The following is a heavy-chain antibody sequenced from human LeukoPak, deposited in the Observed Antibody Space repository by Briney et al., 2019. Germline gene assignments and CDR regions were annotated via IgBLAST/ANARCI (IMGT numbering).Heavy chain of an antibody. CDR1: GFTFSSYA. CDR3: ARDPGLKYLSYFDY. CDR2: ISYDGSNK. Sequence: PGGSLRLSCAASGFTFSSYAMHWVRQAPGKGLEWVAVISYDGSNKYYADSVKGRFTISRDNSKNTLYLQMNSLRAEDTAVYYCARDPGLKYLSYFDYWGQGTPVTVSS. D-gene: IGHD2-2*02. V-gene: IGHV3-30-3*01. J-gene: IGHJ4*02.